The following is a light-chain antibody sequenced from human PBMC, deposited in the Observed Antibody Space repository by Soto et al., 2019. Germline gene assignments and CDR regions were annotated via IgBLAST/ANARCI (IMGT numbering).Light chain of an antibody. CDR3: QQYNNWIT. V-gene: IGKV3-15*01. CDR2: DSS. CDR1: QSVSNK. J-gene: IGKJ5*01. Sequence: EIVMTQSPATLSVSPGERATLSCRASQSVSNKLAWYQQKPGQAPSLLIYDSSTRATAIPARISGSGSGTEFTLTISSLQSEDFAVYYCQQYNNWITFGQGTRLEIK.